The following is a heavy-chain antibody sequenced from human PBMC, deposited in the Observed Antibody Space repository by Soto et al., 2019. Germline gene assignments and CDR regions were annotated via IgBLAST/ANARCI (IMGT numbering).Heavy chain of an antibody. V-gene: IGHV1-69*13. CDR2: IIPIFGTA. CDR3: ARDRRWGSGCSYFEY. CDR1: GCTFSSYA. Sequence: SVKVSCKDSGCTFSSYASNWVGQAPGQGREWMGGIIPIFGTATYAQKLQGRVTITADESTSTAYMELSILRSEDTAVFYCARDRRWGSGCSYFEYGAQ. D-gene: IGHD6-19*01. J-gene: IGHJ4*02.